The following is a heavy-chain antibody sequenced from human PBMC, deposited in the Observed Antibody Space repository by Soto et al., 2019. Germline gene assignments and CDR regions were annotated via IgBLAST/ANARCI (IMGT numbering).Heavy chain of an antibody. V-gene: IGHV3-33*08. CDR2: IWYDGSNK. J-gene: IGHJ4*02. Sequence: GGSLRLSCATSGFTFSSYSMHWVRKAPGKGLEWVAVIWYDGSNKYYADSVKGRFTISRDNSKNTLYLQMNSLRAEDTAVYYCARDLYLPGYNWNDGPLGYWGQGTLVTVSS. CDR1: GFTFSSYS. CDR3: ARDLYLPGYNWNDGPLGY. D-gene: IGHD1-20*01.